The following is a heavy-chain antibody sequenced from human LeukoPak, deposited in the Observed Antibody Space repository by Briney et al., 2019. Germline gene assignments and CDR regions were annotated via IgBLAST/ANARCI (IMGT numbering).Heavy chain of an antibody. Sequence: GRSLRLSCATSGFTFSHYGMHWVRQAPGKGLEWVAVIWNDGSNKYYGDSVKGRFTISRDNSQNTLYLQMNSLRVEDTAVYYCAKDAQRGFDYSNSLESWGQGTPVTVSS. J-gene: IGHJ5*01. CDR2: IWNDGSNK. CDR1: GFTFSHYG. CDR3: AKDAQRGFDYSNSLES. D-gene: IGHD4-11*01. V-gene: IGHV3-33*06.